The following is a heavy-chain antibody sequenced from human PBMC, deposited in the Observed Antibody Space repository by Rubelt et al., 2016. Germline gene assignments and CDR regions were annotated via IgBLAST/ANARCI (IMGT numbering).Heavy chain of an antibody. J-gene: IGHJ4*02. CDR2: LYSGDST. Sequence: EVQLVESGGGLIQPGGSLRLSCAASGFTVSSHYMSWVRQAPGKGLEWVSVLYSGDSTYYADSVKGRFTISRDNSKNTLYLQMNSLRAEDTAVYYCARGGYYDSSGYYSFDYWGQGTLVTVSS. V-gene: IGHV3-53*01. D-gene: IGHD3-22*01. CDR3: ARGGYYDSSGYYSFDY. CDR1: GFTVSSHY.